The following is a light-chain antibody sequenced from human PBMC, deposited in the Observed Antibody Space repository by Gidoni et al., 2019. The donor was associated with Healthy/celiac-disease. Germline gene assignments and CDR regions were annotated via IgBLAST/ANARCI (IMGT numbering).Light chain of an antibody. CDR2: WAS. V-gene: IGKV4-1*01. Sequence: DIVMTQSLDSLAVSMGERATINCKSSQSVLYSSNNKNYLAWYQQKPGQPPKLLIYWASTRESGVPDRFSGSGSGTDFTLTISSLQAEDVAVYYCQQYYSTPFSLTFGGGTKVEIK. CDR1: QSVLYSSNNKNY. CDR3: QQYYSTPFSLT. J-gene: IGKJ4*01.